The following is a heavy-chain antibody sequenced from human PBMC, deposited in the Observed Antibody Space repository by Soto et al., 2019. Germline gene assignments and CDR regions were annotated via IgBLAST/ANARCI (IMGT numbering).Heavy chain of an antibody. V-gene: IGHV3-11*01. D-gene: IGHD2-15*01. CDR3: ARGSPHGGTLPFDY. J-gene: IGHJ4*02. CDR1: GFTFSDFY. Sequence: QVQLVESGGGLVRPGGSLRLSCAASGFTFSDFYMSWIRQAPGKGLEWISYINSGSSIRYYADSVKGRFTISRDYGKNSLHLRMDSLRAEDPAVYYCARGSPHGGTLPFDYWGQGTLFTVSS. CDR2: INSGSSIR.